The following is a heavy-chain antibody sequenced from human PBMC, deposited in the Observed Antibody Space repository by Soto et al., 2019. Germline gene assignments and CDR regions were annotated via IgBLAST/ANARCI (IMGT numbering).Heavy chain of an antibody. CDR3: ARGHYYYYGMDV. CDR1: GGTFSRYA. V-gene: IGHV1-69*12. CDR2: IIPIFGTA. J-gene: IGHJ6*02. Sequence: QVQLVQSGAEGQKPGSSVKVSCKASGGTFSRYAISWVRQAPGQGLEWVGGIIPIFGTANYAQKFQGRVTITADEATSPADMELSSLRSEDTAVYYCARGHYYYYGMDVWGQGTTVTVAS.